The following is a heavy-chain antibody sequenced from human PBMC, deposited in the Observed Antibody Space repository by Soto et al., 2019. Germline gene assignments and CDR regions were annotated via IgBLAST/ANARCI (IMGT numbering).Heavy chain of an antibody. CDR2: ITHRGDRT. D-gene: IGHD3-10*02. Sequence: EVQLLESGGGLVQPGGSLRLSCVASGFTFSNYAMNWVRQAPGRGLEWISGITHRGDRTDYAESVKGRFTVSRDNSRDTLYLQMDSLRADDTAVYYCAKDKHNYVSDGDWLDPWGQGTLVTVSS. CDR1: GFTFSNYA. J-gene: IGHJ5*02. CDR3: AKDKHNYVSDGDWLDP. V-gene: IGHV3-23*01.